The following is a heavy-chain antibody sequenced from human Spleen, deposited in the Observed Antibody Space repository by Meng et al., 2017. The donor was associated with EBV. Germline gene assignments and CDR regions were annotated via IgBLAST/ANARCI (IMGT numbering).Heavy chain of an antibody. Sequence: QVQLQPWGAGLLNPSETLSLTCAVYGGSFSAYYWNWIRQSPGKGLEWIGEINHSGSTNYNPSLKSRVTISLDTSKNQFFLKLNSVTAADTAVYYCARGQNYYDSGDYYFAYWGQGTLVTVSS. CDR1: GGSFSAYY. CDR3: ARGQNYYDSGDYYFAY. CDR2: INHSGST. V-gene: IGHV4-34*01. J-gene: IGHJ4*02. D-gene: IGHD3-22*01.